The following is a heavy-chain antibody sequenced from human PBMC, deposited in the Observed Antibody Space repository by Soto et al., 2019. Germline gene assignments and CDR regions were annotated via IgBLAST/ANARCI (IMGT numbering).Heavy chain of an antibody. CDR2: IKPDGSER. Sequence: EVQLVESGGGLVQPGGSLRLSCAASGFTFGTYWMTWVRQLPGKGLECVADIKPDGSERYYVDSVKGRFTISRDNAKNSLYLHMNSLRAEDTAVYYCATDFNWEHYWVQGTLVTVSS. J-gene: IGHJ4*02. D-gene: IGHD7-27*01. CDR1: GFTFGTYW. CDR3: ATDFNWEHY. V-gene: IGHV3-7*04.